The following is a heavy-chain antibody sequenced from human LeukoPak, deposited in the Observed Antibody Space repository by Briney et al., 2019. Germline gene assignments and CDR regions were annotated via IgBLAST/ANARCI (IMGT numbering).Heavy chain of an antibody. V-gene: IGHV1-69*05. J-gene: IGHJ4*02. CDR3: ESKIYGDYVDY. CDR1: GYTFTSYG. D-gene: IGHD4-17*01. CDR2: IIPIFGTA. Sequence: ASVKVSCKASGYTFTSYGISWVRQAPGQGLEWMGGIIPIFGTANYAQKFQGRVTITTDESTSTAYMELSSLRSEDTAVYYCESKIYGDYVDYWGQGTLVTVSS.